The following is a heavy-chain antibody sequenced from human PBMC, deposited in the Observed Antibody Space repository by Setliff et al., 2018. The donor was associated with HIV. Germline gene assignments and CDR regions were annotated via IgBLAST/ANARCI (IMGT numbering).Heavy chain of an antibody. V-gene: IGHV3-30-3*01. Sequence: GGSLRLSCAASGFIFSTFAMYWVRQAPGKGLEWVAVISYDGSKKYYADSVKGRFTISRDNSKDTLDLQMNSLRPEDTAVYFCARDKFGSGSPPRVLQHWGQGTLVTVSS. D-gene: IGHD3-10*01. J-gene: IGHJ1*01. CDR3: ARDKFGSGSPPRVLQH. CDR2: ISYDGSKK. CDR1: GFIFSTFA.